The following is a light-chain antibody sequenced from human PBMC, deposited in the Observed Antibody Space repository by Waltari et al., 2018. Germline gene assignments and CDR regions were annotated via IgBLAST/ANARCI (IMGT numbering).Light chain of an antibody. CDR1: QSVDNQ. CDR2: DAS. V-gene: IGKV3-11*01. Sequence: EIVLTQSPATLSLSPGERATLPCRSSQSVDNQLAWYQQKPCQAPRLLIYDASNRATGIPARFSGSGSGTDFTLTISSLEPEDFALYYCQQRSHWPPGFGGGTKVEIK. J-gene: IGKJ4*01. CDR3: QQRSHWPPG.